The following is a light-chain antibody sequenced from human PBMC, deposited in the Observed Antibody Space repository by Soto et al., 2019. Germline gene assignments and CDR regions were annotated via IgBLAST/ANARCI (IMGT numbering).Light chain of an antibody. CDR3: QQTYSTPYT. J-gene: IGKJ2*01. CDR2: GAS. V-gene: IGKV1-39*01. CDR1: QSISRY. Sequence: DIQMTQSPSSLSASVGDRVTITCRASQSISRYLNCYQQKPGKAPKVLIFGASVLQSGVPSRFSGTGSGTEVTLTISSLQPEDLGTYYCQQTYSTPYTFGQGTTVVIK.